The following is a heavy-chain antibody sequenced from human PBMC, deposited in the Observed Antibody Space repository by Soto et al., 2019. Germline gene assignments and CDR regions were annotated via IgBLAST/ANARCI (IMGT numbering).Heavy chain of an antibody. J-gene: IGHJ5*02. D-gene: IGHD3-9*01. Sequence: ASVKVSCKASGYTFTIYGISWVRQAPGQGLEWMGWISAYNGNTNYAQKLQGRVTMTTDTSTSTAYMELRSLRSDDTAVYYCARGGGYYDILTGRWFDPWGQGTLVTVSS. V-gene: IGHV1-18*01. CDR3: ARGGGYYDILTGRWFDP. CDR1: GYTFTIYG. CDR2: ISAYNGNT.